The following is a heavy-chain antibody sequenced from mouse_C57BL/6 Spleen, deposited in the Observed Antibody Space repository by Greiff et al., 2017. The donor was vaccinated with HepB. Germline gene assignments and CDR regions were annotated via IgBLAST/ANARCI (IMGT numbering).Heavy chain of an antibody. Sequence: EVQLQQSGAELVRPGASVKLSCTASGFNIKDDYMHWVKQRPEQGLEWIGWIDPENGDTEYAAKFQGKATITADTSSNTAYLPLSSLTSEDTAVYYCTTMVTTGYYFDYWGQGTTLTVSS. CDR1: GFNIKDDY. CDR2: IDPENGDT. J-gene: IGHJ2*01. D-gene: IGHD2-2*01. V-gene: IGHV14-4*01. CDR3: TTMVTTGYYFDY.